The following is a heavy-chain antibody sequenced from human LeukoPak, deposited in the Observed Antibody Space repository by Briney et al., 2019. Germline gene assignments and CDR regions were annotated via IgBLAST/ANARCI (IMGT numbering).Heavy chain of an antibody. Sequence: PSETLSLTCTVSGYSISSGYYWGWIRPPPGKGLEWIGSIYHSGSTYYNPSLKSRVTISVDTSKSQFSLKLSSVTAADTAVYYCARGGEIHVLLWFGELSPLQDYGMDVWGQGTTVTVSS. J-gene: IGHJ6*02. CDR3: ARGGEIHVLLWFGELSPLQDYGMDV. D-gene: IGHD3-10*01. V-gene: IGHV4-38-2*02. CDR2: IYHSGST. CDR1: GYSISSGYY.